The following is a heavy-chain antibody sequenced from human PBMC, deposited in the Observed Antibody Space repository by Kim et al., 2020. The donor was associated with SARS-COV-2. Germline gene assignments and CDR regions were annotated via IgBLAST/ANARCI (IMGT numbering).Heavy chain of an antibody. Sequence: RFTISRDNAKNSVYLQMNSLRAKDTAVYYCARDGYYYDILTGYYPYYFDYWGQGTLVTVSA. V-gene: IGHV3-11*06. CDR3: ARDGYYYDILTGYYPYYFDY. D-gene: IGHD3-9*01. J-gene: IGHJ4*02.